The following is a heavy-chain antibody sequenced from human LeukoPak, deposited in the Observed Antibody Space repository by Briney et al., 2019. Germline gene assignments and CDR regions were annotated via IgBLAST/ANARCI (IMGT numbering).Heavy chain of an antibody. CDR2: ISGSGSST. CDR1: GFTFSTSA. V-gene: IGHV3-23*01. Sequence: GGSLRLSCAASGFTFSTSAMSWVRQAPGKGLEWVSAISGSGSSTYYADSVKGRFTISRDNSKNTLFLQMNSLRAEDTAVYYCSKSNSFYYWGQGTLVTVSS. CDR3: SKSNSFYY. J-gene: IGHJ4*02.